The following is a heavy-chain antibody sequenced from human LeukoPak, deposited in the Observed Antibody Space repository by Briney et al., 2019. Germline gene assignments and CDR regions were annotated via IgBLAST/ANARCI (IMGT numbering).Heavy chain of an antibody. J-gene: IGHJ1*01. CDR2: FDPEDGET. D-gene: IGHD6-6*01. V-gene: IGHV1-24*01. Sequence: GASVKVSCKVSGYTLTELSMHWVRQAPGKGLEWMGGFDPEDGETIYAQKFQGRVTMTEDTSTDTAYMELSSLRSGDTAVYYCAPWWGSSKYFQHWGQGTLVTVSS. CDR1: GYTLTELS. CDR3: APWWGSSKYFQH.